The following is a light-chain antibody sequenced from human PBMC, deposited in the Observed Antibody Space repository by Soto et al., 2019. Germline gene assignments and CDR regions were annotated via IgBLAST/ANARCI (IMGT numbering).Light chain of an antibody. CDR1: SSDVGGYNY. CDR2: DVS. Sequence: XGXSSDVGGYNYVSWYRQHPGRAPKLMIYDVSNRPSGVSNRFSGSKSGNTASLTISGLQAEDEADYYCSSYTRSSTYVFGTGTKVTVL. CDR3: SSYTRSSTYV. J-gene: IGLJ1*01. V-gene: IGLV2-14*04.